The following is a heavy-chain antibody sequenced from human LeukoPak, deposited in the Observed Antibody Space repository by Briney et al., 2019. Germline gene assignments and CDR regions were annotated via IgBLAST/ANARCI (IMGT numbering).Heavy chain of an antibody. CDR1: GFTFSTYA. CDR2: INPDGSNT. D-gene: IGHD6-19*01. J-gene: IGHJ4*02. Sequence: GGSLRLSCVASGFTFSTYAMSWVRQAPGGGLVWVSRINPDGSNTIHADSVEGRFTISRDNAQNTLYLQMNSLRAEDTAIYYCARVGYSSGYDYWGQGTLVTVSS. V-gene: IGHV3-74*01. CDR3: ARVGYSSGYDY.